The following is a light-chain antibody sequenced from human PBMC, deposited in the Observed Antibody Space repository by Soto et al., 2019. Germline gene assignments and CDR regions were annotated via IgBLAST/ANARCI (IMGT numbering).Light chain of an antibody. CDR1: QSVSSSY. CDR3: QQYGSSLIT. V-gene: IGKV3-20*01. J-gene: IGKJ5*01. CDR2: GAS. Sequence: EIVLTQSPGTLSLSPGERATLSCRASQSVSSSYLAWYQQKPGQAPRLLIYGASSRATGIQDRFSGSGSGTDFTFTISRLEPEDFAVYYCQQYGSSLITFGQGTRLEI.